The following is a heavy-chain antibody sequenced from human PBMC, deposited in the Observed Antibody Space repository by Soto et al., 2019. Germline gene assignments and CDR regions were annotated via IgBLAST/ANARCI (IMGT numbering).Heavy chain of an antibody. V-gene: IGHV3-15*01. CDR3: TTGYGDYRDYYYYYGMDV. CDR1: GFTFTNAW. J-gene: IGHJ6*02. D-gene: IGHD4-17*01. CDR2: IKSKTDGGTT. Sequence: GGSLRISCAASGFTFTNAWMSWVRQATGKGLEWVGRIKSKTDGGTTDYAAPVKGRFTISRDDSKNTLYLQMNSLKTEDTAVYYCTTGYGDYRDYYYYYGMDVWGQGT.